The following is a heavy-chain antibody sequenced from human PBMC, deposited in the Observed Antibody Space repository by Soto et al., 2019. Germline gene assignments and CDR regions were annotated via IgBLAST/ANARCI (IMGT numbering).Heavy chain of an antibody. CDR1: GYSFTSYC. D-gene: IGHD2-15*01. V-gene: IGHV5-51*01. CDR3: ARYCSGGSCYYYYGMDV. J-gene: IGHJ6*02. Sequence: PGESLKISCNGSGYSFTSYCIGLVLQMPGKGLEWMGIIYPGDSDTRYSPSFQGQVTISADKSISTAYLQWSSLKASDTAMYYCARYCSGGSCYYYYGMDVWGQGTTVTVSS. CDR2: IYPGDSDT.